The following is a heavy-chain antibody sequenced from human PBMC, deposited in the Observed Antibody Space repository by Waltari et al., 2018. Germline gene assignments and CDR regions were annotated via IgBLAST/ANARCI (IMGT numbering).Heavy chain of an antibody. CDR3: ATGRSVVVPAAMYY. CDR2: VDPEDGET. J-gene: IGHJ4*02. D-gene: IGHD2-2*01. Sequence: EVQLVQSGAEVKKPGATVKISCKASGYTFTDYYMHWVQQAPGKGLEWMGRVDPEDGETMYAEKFQCRVTITADTSTDTAYMELSSLRSEDTAVYYCATGRSVVVPAAMYYWGQGTLVTVSS. V-gene: IGHV1-69-2*01. CDR1: GYTFTDYY.